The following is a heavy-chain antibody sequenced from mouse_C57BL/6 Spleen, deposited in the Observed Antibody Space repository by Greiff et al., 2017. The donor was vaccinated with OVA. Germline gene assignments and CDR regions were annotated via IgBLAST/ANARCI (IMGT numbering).Heavy chain of an antibody. V-gene: IGHV1-74*01. J-gene: IGHJ3*01. Sequence: VQLQQPGAELVKPGASVKVSCKASGYTFTSYWMHWVKQRPGQGLEWIGRIHPSDSDTNYNQKFKGKATLTVDKSSSTAYMQLSRLTSEDSAVYYCAIGPRNYEFAYWGQGTLVTVSA. D-gene: IGHD2-1*01. CDR2: IHPSDSDT. CDR3: AIGPRNYEFAY. CDR1: GYTFTSYW.